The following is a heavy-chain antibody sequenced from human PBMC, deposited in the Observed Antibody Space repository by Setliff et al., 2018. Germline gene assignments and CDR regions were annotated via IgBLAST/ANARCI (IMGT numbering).Heavy chain of an antibody. CDR1: GYTFTSYD. V-gene: IGHV1-8*02. Sequence: GASVKVSCKASGYTFTSYDINWVRQATGQGLERMGWMNPNSGNTGYAQKFQGRVTMTRNTSISTAYMELSSLRSEDTAVYYCATYCSGGSCYSFLYNYYYYGMDVWGQGTTVTVS. J-gene: IGHJ6*02. D-gene: IGHD2-15*01. CDR2: MNPNSGNT. CDR3: ATYCSGGSCYSFLYNYYYYGMDV.